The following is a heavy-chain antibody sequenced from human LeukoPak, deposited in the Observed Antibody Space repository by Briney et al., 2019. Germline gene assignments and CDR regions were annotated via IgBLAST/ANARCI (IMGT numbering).Heavy chain of an antibody. CDR1: GYTFTGYY. D-gene: IGHD6-6*01. V-gene: IGHV1-2*02. CDR3: ARDREYRSSSYPLDY. Sequence: EASLKVSCKSSGYTFTGYYMHWVRQAPGQGLEWMGWVNPNSSGTNFAQKFQGRVTMTRDTSISTAYMELSRLRSDDTAVYFCARDREYRSSSYPLDYWGQGTLVTVSS. CDR2: VNPNSSGT. J-gene: IGHJ4*02.